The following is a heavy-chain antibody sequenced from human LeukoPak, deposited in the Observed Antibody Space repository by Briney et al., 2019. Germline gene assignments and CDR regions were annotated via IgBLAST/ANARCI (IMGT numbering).Heavy chain of an antibody. J-gene: IGHJ5*02. CDR2: IIPIFGIA. CDR1: GGTFSIYA. Sequence: ASVNVSCKASGGTFSIYAISWVRQAPGQGLEWMGRIIPIFGIANYAQKFQGRVTITADKSTSTAYMELSSLRSEDTAVYYCARSLNSPDIVVVPAATEYNWFDPWGQGTLVTVSS. V-gene: IGHV1-69*04. D-gene: IGHD2-2*01. CDR3: ARSLNSPDIVVVPAATEYNWFDP.